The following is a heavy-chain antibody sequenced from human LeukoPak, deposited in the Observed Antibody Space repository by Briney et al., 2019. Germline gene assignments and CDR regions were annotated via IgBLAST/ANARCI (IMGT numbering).Heavy chain of an antibody. D-gene: IGHD4-17*01. CDR3: WKGRGSRDYGHY. V-gene: IGHV3-23*01. CDR1: GVTFSSYA. CDR2: IIGSGGST. Sequence: GGSLRLSCAASGVTFSSYATRWVRQAPGEGLEWVSDIIGSGGSTYYADSVEGRFTISRDNPKNTLYLQMNSLRAEDTAVYYWWKGRGSRDYGHYWGQETLVTVSS. J-gene: IGHJ4*02.